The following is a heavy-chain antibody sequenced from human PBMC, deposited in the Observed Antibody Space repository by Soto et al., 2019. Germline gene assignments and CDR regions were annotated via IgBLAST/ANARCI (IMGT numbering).Heavy chain of an antibody. CDR2: IYPDNSDT. Sequence: GESLKISCKGFGYPFFGYWIGWVRQMPGKGLEWMGIIYPDNSDTRYSPSFQGQVTMSVDKSINTAYLQWSSLKASDIAIYYCARFGGAIFEEGYFDYWGQGALVTVSS. J-gene: IGHJ4*02. CDR3: ARFGGAIFEEGYFDY. CDR1: GYPFFGYW. D-gene: IGHD3-16*01. V-gene: IGHV5-51*01.